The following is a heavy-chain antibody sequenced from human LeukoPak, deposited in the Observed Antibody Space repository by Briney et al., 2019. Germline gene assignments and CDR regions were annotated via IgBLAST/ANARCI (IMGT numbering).Heavy chain of an antibody. CDR2: ISYEGSNE. V-gene: IGHV3-30*18. CDR3: AKGLWVVRGVIGDAFDI. Sequence: GGSLRLSCAASGFRFSAYGMYWVRQTPGKGLEWVAVISYEGSNEYYADSVKGRFTISRDNSENTLYLQMNSLRAEDTAVYYCAKGLWVVRGVIGDAFDIWGQGTMVSVSS. CDR1: GFRFSAYG. J-gene: IGHJ3*02. D-gene: IGHD3-10*01.